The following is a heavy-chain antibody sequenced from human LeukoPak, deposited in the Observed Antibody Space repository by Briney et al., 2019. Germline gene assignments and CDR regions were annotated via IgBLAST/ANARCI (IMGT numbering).Heavy chain of an antibody. D-gene: IGHD4-17*01. V-gene: IGHV4-61*02. CDR2: IYYSGST. Sequence: SQTLSLTCTVSGGSISSGSYYWSWIRQPAGKGLEWIGGIYYSGSTYYNPSLKSRVTISVDTSKNQFSLQLNSVTPEDTAVYYCARDDTRTTVTPFDPWGQGTLVTVSS. CDR1: GGSISSGSYY. CDR3: ARDDTRTTVTPFDP. J-gene: IGHJ5*02.